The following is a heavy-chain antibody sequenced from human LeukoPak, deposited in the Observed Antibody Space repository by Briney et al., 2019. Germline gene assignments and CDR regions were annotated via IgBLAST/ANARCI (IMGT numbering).Heavy chain of an antibody. Sequence: SSETLSLTCAVYGGSFSGYYWSWIRQPPGKGLEWIGEINHSGSTNYNPSLKSRVTISVDTSKNQFSLKLSSVTAADTAVYYCATLNRYSSSWFDYWGQGTLVTVSS. CDR3: ATLNRYSSSWFDY. D-gene: IGHD6-13*01. CDR1: GGSFSGYY. J-gene: IGHJ4*02. CDR2: INHSGST. V-gene: IGHV4-34*01.